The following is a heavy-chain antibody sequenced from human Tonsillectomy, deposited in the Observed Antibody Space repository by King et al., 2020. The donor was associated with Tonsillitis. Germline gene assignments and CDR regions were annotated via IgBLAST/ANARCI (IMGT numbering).Heavy chain of an antibody. D-gene: IGHD5-12*01. CDR1: GDSISTYY. V-gene: IGHV4-59*01. Sequence: QLQESGPGLVKPSETLSLTCTVSGDSISTYYWSWIRQPPGKGLEWIGYIYYSGSTNYNPSLKSRVTISVDTSKNQFSLKLSSVTAADTAVYYCARNSGYDLGSFYWGQGTLVTVSS. CDR2: IYYSGST. J-gene: IGHJ4*02. CDR3: ARNSGYDLGSFY.